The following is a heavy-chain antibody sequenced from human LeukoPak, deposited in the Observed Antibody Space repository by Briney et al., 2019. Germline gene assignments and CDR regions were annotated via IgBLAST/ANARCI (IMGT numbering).Heavy chain of an antibody. J-gene: IGHJ4*02. Sequence: ASVKVSCKASGYTFTGYYVHRVRQAPGQGLEWMGRINPNSGDTNYAQKFQGRVTMTRDTSISTAYVELSRLRSDDTAVYYCARDYCGGDCFPDYWGQGTLVTVSS. CDR1: GYTFTGYY. CDR2: INPNSGDT. D-gene: IGHD2-21*02. CDR3: ARDYCGGDCFPDY. V-gene: IGHV1-2*06.